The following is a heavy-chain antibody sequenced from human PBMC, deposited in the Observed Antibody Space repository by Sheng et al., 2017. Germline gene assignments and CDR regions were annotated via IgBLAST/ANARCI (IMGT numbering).Heavy chain of an antibody. V-gene: IGHV3-21*01. CDR3: ARGGETYYHFDY. D-gene: IGHD3-10*01. CDR1: GFTFSSFN. J-gene: IGHJ4*02. Sequence: EVQLVESGGGLVKPGESLRLSCAASGFTFSSFNMNWVRQAPGKGLEWVSSISSSSSVITYADSVKGRFTISRDNAKNSLYLQMNSLRAEDTAVYYCARGGETYYHFDYWGQGALVTVSS. CDR2: ISSSSSVI.